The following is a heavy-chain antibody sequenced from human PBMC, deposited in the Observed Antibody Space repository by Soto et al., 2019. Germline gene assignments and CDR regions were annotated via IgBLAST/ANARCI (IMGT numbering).Heavy chain of an antibody. J-gene: IGHJ6*02. CDR3: AAEGSTTYYGMDV. D-gene: IGHD1-1*01. V-gene: IGHV1-58*01. CDR2: NIVGSGNT. Sequence: QKQLVQSGPEVKKPGTSVKVSCQASGFSFSSSDVVWVRQARGQRLECIGWNIVGSGNTKYAPEFQDRVTFTRDMSTSTAYMELTSLRSEDTAVYYCAAEGSTTYYGMDVWGQGTTVTVSS. CDR1: GFSFSSSD.